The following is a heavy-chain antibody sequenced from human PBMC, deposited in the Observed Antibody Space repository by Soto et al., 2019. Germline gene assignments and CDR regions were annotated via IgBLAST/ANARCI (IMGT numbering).Heavy chain of an antibody. J-gene: IGHJ3*02. Sequence: GGSLRLSCAASGFTFSSYSMNWVRQAPGKGLEWVSSISSSSSYIYYADSVKGRFTISRDNAKNSLYLQMNSLRAEDTAVYYCARDMTVVVPAALEPLHAFDIWGQGTMVTVSS. CDR2: ISSSSSYI. CDR1: GFTFSSYS. V-gene: IGHV3-21*01. CDR3: ARDMTVVVPAALEPLHAFDI. D-gene: IGHD2-2*01.